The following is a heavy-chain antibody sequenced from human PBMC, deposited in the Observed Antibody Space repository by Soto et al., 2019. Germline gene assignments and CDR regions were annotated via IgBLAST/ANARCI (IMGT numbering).Heavy chain of an antibody. CDR3: ARERIPMVLVNWFDP. J-gene: IGHJ5*02. D-gene: IGHD3-10*01. V-gene: IGHV1-2*04. CDR2: VNPNSGGT. CDR1: GYPFTGYY. Sequence: ASVKVTCKASGYPFTGYYMHWVRQAPGQGLEWMGWVNPNSGGTNYAQKFQGWVTMTRDTSISTAYMELSRLRSDDTAVYYCARERIPMVLVNWFDPWGQGTLVTVSS.